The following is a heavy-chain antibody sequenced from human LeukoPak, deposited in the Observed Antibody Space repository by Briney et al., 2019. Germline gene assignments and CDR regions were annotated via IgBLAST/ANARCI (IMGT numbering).Heavy chain of an antibody. CDR1: GFTFDDYA. CDR2: INWYGDSI. D-gene: IGHD3-22*01. CDR3: AREKDSYDSSGSQIGGIDY. J-gene: IGHJ4*02. V-gene: IGHV3-20*04. Sequence: PGGSLRLSCAASGFTFDDYAMTWVRQAPGKGLEWVSGINWYGDSISYADSVKGRFTISRDNAKKSLYLQMNSLRAEDTAFYYCAREKDSYDSSGSQIGGIDYWGQGTLVTVSS.